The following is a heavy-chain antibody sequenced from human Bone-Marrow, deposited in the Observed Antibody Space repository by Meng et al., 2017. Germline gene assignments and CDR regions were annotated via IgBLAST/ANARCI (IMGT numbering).Heavy chain of an antibody. J-gene: IGHJ5*01. V-gene: IGHV3-23*01. Sequence: GESLKISCAASGFTVSSNYMSWVRQAPGKGLEWVSAISGSGGSTYYADSVKGRFTISRDNAKNTLYLQMNSLRAEDTALYYCAKGGNWLNSWGQGTLVTVSS. CDR2: ISGSGGST. CDR1: GFTVSSNY. CDR3: AKGGNWLNS.